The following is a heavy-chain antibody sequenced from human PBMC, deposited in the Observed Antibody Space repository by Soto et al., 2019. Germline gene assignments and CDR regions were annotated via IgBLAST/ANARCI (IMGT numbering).Heavy chain of an antibody. V-gene: IGHV2-5*02. CDR3: AHRTVGGPTYYFDY. CDR2: IYWDDDK. J-gene: IGHJ4*02. D-gene: IGHD1-26*01. CDR1: GFSLSTSGVG. Sequence: QITLKESGPPLVKPTQTLTLTCTFSGFSLSTSGVGVGWIRQPPGKALEWLALIYWDDDKRYSPSLKSRLTITKDTSKNQVVLTMTNMDPVDTATYYCAHRTVGGPTYYFDYWGQGTLVTVSS.